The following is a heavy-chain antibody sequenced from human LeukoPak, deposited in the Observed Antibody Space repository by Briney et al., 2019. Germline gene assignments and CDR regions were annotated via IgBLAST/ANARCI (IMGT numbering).Heavy chain of an antibody. CDR3: ARPIISCSSTSCFAYAFDI. D-gene: IGHD2-2*01. CDR2: INNDGSIT. CDR1: GFMFGSHW. Sequence: RRRSRRPSCAAVGFMFGSHWVQWARPVDGVGRGWVSCINNDGSITRYANSVKGRFHISRDNAKNTLYLQMNSLRAEDTAVYYCARPIISCSSTSCFAYAFDIWGQGTMVTVSS. V-gene: IGHV3-74*01. J-gene: IGHJ3*02.